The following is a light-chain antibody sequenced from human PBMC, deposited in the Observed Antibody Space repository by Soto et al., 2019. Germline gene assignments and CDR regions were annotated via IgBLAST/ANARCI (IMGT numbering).Light chain of an antibody. CDR1: SSDVGLYSY. J-gene: IGLJ1*01. CDR3: NSYTSSGTYV. CDR2: DVS. V-gene: IGLV2-14*03. Sequence: QSVLTQPASVSGSPGQSITISCTGTSSDVGLYSYVSWYRHLPGKAPELIIYDVSNRPSGVSNRFSGSKSANTASLTISWLQAEDEADYYCNSYTSSGTYVFGTGTKVTVL.